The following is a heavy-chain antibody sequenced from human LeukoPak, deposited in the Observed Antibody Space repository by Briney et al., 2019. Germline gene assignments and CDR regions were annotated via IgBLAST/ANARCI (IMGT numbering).Heavy chain of an antibody. V-gene: IGHV5-51*01. D-gene: IGHD3-22*01. Sequence: GESLKISCKGSGYNLTDYWIGWVRQMPGKGLEWMGIIYPGDSDTRYSPSFQGQVTISVDKSLNTAYLQWTSLKASDSAMYYCARRLYYYESSGCFLGWFDPWGQGTLVTVSS. CDR3: ARRLYYYESSGCFLGWFDP. CDR2: IYPGDSDT. CDR1: GYNLTDYW. J-gene: IGHJ5*02.